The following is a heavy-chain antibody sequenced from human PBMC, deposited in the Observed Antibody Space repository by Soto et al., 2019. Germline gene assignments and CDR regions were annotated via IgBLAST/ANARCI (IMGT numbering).Heavy chain of an antibody. CDR3: ARKGRYKLRFLEWGFGGMDV. V-gene: IGHV4-34*01. CDR1: GGSFSGYY. Sequence: QVQLQQWGAGLLKPSETLSLTCAVYGGSFSGYYWSWIRQPPGKGLEWIGEINHSGSNNYNPSLKRRVTISVDTSKNQFSLKLSSVTAADTAVYYCARKGRYKLRFLEWGFGGMDVWGQGTTVTVSS. D-gene: IGHD3-3*01. CDR2: INHSGSN. J-gene: IGHJ6*02.